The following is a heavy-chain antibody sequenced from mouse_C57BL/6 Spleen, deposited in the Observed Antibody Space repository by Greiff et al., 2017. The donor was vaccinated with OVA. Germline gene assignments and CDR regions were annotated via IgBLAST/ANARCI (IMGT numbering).Heavy chain of an antibody. CDR3: TRRDDYGGAMDY. V-gene: IGHV1-5*01. CDR1: GYTFTSYW. CDR2: IYPGNSDT. J-gene: IGHJ4*01. Sequence: EVQLQQSGTVLARPGASVMMSCKTSGYTFTSYWMHWVKQRPGQGLEWIGAIYPGNSDTSYNQKFKGKAKLTAVTSASTAYMELSSLTNEDSAVYYGTRRDDYGGAMDYWGQGTSVTVSS. D-gene: IGHD2-4*01.